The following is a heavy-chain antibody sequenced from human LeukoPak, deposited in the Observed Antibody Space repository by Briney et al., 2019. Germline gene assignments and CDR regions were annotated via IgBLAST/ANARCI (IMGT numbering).Heavy chain of an antibody. CDR1: GFTFSSYA. D-gene: IGHD3-3*01. V-gene: IGHV3-30-3*01. CDR3: ARGRIDITIFGVVTSFDY. Sequence: GRSLRLSCAASGFTFSSYAMHWVRQAPGKGLEWVAVISYDGSNKYYADSVKGRFTISRDNSKNTLYLQMNSLRAEGTAVYYCARGRIDITIFGVVTSFDYWGQGTLVTVSS. CDR2: ISYDGSNK. J-gene: IGHJ4*02.